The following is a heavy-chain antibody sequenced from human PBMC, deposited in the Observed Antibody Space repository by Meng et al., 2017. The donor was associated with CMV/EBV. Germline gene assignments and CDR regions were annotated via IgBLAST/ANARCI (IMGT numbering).Heavy chain of an antibody. CDR1: GFTFSSYG. Sequence: GESLKISCAASGFTFSSYGMHWVRQPPGKGPEWVAFIRYDGSSKYYADSVKGRFTISRDNSKNTLYLQMNSLRGEDTAVYYCAKGDGIWGQGTLVTVSS. J-gene: IGHJ4*02. CDR3: AKGDGI. D-gene: IGHD3-16*01. CDR2: IRYDGSSK. V-gene: IGHV3-30*02.